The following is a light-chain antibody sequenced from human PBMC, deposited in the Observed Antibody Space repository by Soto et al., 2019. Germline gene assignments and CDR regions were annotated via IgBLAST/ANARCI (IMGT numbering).Light chain of an antibody. Sequence: EVVLTQSPGTLSLSRGERATLSCRASQSVSNYYVAWYQQKPGQAPRLLIFGSSDRATGIPDRFSGSGSGTDFTLTISRLEPEDFAVYYCQQYGSSPPYTFGQGTKLEIK. CDR2: GSS. CDR3: QQYGSSPPYT. CDR1: QSVSNYY. J-gene: IGKJ2*01. V-gene: IGKV3-20*01.